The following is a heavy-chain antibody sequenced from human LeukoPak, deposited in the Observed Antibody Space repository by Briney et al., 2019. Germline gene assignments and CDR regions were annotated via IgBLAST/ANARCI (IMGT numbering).Heavy chain of an antibody. J-gene: IGHJ4*02. CDR3: ARGAQYNWNDLTNYYFDY. CDR1: GGTFSSYA. D-gene: IGHD1-1*01. V-gene: IGHV1-69*05. Sequence: SVKVSCKASGGTFSSYAISWVRQAPGQGLEWMGGIVPIFGTANYAQKFQGRVTITTDESTSTAYMEPSSLRSEDTAVYYCARGAQYNWNDLTNYYFDYWGQGTLVTVSS. CDR2: IVPIFGTA.